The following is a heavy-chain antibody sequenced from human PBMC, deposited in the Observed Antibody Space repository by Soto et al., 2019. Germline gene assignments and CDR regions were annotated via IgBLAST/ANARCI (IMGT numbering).Heavy chain of an antibody. CDR2: ISYDGSNK. Sequence: QVQLVESGGGVVQPGRSLRLSCAASGFTFSSYGMHWVRQAPGKGLEWVAVISYDGSNKYYADSVKGRFTISRDNSKNTLYLHMNSLRAEDTAVYYCAKDGRDGYNYFPYYWGQGTLVTVSS. J-gene: IGHJ4*02. V-gene: IGHV3-30*18. CDR3: AKDGRDGYNYFPYY. CDR1: GFTFSSYG. D-gene: IGHD5-12*01.